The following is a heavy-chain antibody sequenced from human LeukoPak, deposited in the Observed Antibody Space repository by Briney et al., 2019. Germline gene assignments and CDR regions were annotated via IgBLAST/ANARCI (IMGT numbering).Heavy chain of an antibody. CDR3: ARATVTTSYYYYGMDV. J-gene: IGHJ6*02. CDR2: IYYSGST. Sequence: SEILSLTCTVSGGSISSHYWSWIRQPPGKGLEWIGYIYYSGSTNYNPSLKSRVTITVDTSKNQFSLKLSSVTAADTAVYYCARATVTTSYYYYGMDVWGQGTTVTVSS. V-gene: IGHV4-59*11. D-gene: IGHD4-11*01. CDR1: GGSISSHY.